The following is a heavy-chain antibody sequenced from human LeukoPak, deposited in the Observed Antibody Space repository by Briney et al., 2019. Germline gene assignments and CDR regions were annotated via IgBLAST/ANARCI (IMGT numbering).Heavy chain of an antibody. CDR1: GASISNSNW. J-gene: IGHJ5*02. D-gene: IGHD2-15*01. CDR3: ARHTPYWFDP. CDR2: IFHSGST. V-gene: IGHV4-4*02. Sequence: SETLSLTCAVSGASISNSNWWSWARQPPGKGLEWIGEIFHSGSTNYNPSLKSRVTISVDTSKNQFSLKLSSVTAADTAVYYCARHTPYWFDPWGQGTLVTVSS.